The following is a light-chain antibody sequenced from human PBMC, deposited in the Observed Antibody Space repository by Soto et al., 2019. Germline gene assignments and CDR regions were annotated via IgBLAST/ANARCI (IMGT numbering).Light chain of an antibody. Sequence: QSVLTQPPSASGSRGQSVTISCTGTSVDINYVSWFQQHPGNAPKLIICEVTKRPSGVPDRFSGSKSGNTASLTVSGLQDDDEAEYYCSSYAGRDIWVFGGGTNLTVL. V-gene: IGLV2-8*01. J-gene: IGLJ3*02. CDR3: SSYAGRDIWV. CDR2: EVT. CDR1: SVDINY.